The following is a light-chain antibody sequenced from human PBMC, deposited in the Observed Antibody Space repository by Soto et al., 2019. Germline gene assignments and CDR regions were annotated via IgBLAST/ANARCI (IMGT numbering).Light chain of an antibody. V-gene: IGKV3-11*01. J-gene: IGKJ1*01. CDR2: DAS. CDR3: QQSSNWPPGGT. Sequence: EIVLTQSPATLSLSPGERATLSCRASQSVSSYLAWYQQKPGQAPRLLIYDASNRATGVPARFSGSGSGTDFTLTISSLEPEDFAVYYCQQSSNWPPGGTFGQGTKVDIK. CDR1: QSVSSY.